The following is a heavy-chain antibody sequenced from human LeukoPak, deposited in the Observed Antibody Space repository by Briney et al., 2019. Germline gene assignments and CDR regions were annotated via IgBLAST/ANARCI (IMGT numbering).Heavy chain of an antibody. Sequence: PGGSLRLSCAASGFTVSSNYTSWVRQAPGKGLEWVSVIYSGGSTYYADSVKGRFTISRDNSKNTLYLQMNSLRAEDTAVYYCARDSSTMVFDYWGQGTLVTVSS. J-gene: IGHJ4*02. CDR1: GFTVSSNY. CDR2: IYSGGST. V-gene: IGHV3-66*01. CDR3: ARDSSTMVFDY. D-gene: IGHD3-10*01.